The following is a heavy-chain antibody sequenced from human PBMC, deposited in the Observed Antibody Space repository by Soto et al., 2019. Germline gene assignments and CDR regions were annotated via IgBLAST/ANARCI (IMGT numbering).Heavy chain of an antibody. Sequence: GSLRLSCAASGFTFSSYWMSWVRQAPGKGLEWVANIKQDGSEKYYVDSVKGRFTISRDNAKNSLYLQMNSLRAEDTAVYYCACSAPYSGYASLYWGQGTLVTVSS. V-gene: IGHV3-7*01. D-gene: IGHD5-12*01. CDR3: ACSAPYSGYASLY. J-gene: IGHJ4*02. CDR2: IKQDGSEK. CDR1: GFTFSSYW.